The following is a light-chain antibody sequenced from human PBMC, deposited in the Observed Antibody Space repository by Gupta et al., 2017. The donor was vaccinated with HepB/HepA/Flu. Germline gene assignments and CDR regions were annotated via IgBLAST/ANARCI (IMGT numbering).Light chain of an antibody. V-gene: IGKV3-11*01. CDR2: DAS. CDR1: QSISSY. Sequence: EIVLTQSPATLSLSPGERATLSCRASQSISSYLAWYEQKPGQAPRLLIYDASKRATGIPARFSGSGSGTEFTLTISSREPEDFAVYYCQQRSKWPLTFGGGTKVEIK. J-gene: IGKJ4*01. CDR3: QQRSKWPLT.